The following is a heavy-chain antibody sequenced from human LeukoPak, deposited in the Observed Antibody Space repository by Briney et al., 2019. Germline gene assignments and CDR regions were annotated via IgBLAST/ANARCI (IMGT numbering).Heavy chain of an antibody. CDR1: GFTFSSHW. Sequence: PGGSLRLSCVASGFTFSSHWMNWVRQAPGKGLEWVSSISSSGSYIYYADSVKGRFTISRDNAKNSLYLQMNSLRAEDTAVYYCARDMDSDYWGQGTLVTVSS. D-gene: IGHD2-2*03. V-gene: IGHV3-21*01. CDR3: ARDMDSDY. J-gene: IGHJ4*02. CDR2: ISSSGSYI.